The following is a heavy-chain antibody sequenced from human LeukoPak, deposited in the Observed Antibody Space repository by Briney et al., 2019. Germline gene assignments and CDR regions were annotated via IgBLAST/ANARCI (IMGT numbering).Heavy chain of an antibody. J-gene: IGHJ6*03. Sequence: SETLSLTCTVSGGSINTYYWTWIRQPPGKGPEWIGYIYYTGSTNYNPSLKSRVTMSVDTSKNQFSLKLSSVTAADTAVYYCARAVGSGSFQTYYYYMDVWGKGTTVTISS. CDR2: IYYTGST. D-gene: IGHD3-10*01. V-gene: IGHV4-59*12. CDR3: ARAVGSGSFQTYYYYMDV. CDR1: GGSINTYY.